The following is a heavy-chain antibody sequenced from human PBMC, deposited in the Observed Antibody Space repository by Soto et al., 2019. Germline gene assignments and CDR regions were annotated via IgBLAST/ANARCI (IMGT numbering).Heavy chain of an antibody. D-gene: IGHD1-7*01. CDR1: GYTFTSYG. J-gene: IGHJ4*02. Sequence: QVQLVQSGAEVKKPGASVKVSCKASGYTFTSYGISWVRQAPGQGLEWMGWISAYNGNTNYAQKLQGRVTMTTDTSTSRGYMELRSLRSDDTAVYYGSRDQARYNWTYEAVDYWGQGTLVTVS. CDR3: SRDQARYNWTYEAVDY. V-gene: IGHV1-18*01. CDR2: ISAYNGNT.